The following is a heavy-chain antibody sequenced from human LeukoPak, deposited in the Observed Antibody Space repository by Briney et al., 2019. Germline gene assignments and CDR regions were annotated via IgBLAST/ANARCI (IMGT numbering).Heavy chain of an antibody. J-gene: IGHJ4*02. CDR2: IYYSGST. D-gene: IGHD3-22*01. Sequence: SETLSLTCTVSGGSISSYYWSWIRQPPGKGLEWIGYIYYSGSTNYNPSLKSRVTISVDTSKNQFSLKLSSVTAADTAVYYCTAHYYDSSGSDPRFDYWGQGTLVTVSS. CDR1: GGSISSYY. CDR3: TAHYYDSSGSDPRFDY. V-gene: IGHV4-59*01.